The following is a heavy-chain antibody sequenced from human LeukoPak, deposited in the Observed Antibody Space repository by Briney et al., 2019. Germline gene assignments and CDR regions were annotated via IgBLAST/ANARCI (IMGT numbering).Heavy chain of an antibody. V-gene: IGHV4-30-2*01. D-gene: IGHD3-3*01. CDR2: IYHSGST. J-gene: IGHJ6*03. CDR3: AREAGYYDFWSGYYYYYMDV. CDR1: GGSISSGGYS. Sequence: SQTLSLTCAVSGGSISSGGYSWSWIRQPPGKGLEWIGYIYHSGSTYYNPSLKSRVTISVDRSKNQFSLKLSSVTAADTAVYYCAREAGYYDFWSGYYYYYMDVWGKGTTVTVSS.